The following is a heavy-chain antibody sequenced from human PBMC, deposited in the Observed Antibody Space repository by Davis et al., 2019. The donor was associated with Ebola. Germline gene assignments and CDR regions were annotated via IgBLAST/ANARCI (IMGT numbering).Heavy chain of an antibody. CDR2: IRSKANSYAP. V-gene: IGHV3-73*01. D-gene: IGHD4-23*01. J-gene: IGHJ4*02. CDR3: TSYYGGNPRDAVDY. CDR1: GFTFSGSA. Sequence: GESLKISCAASGFTFSGSAMHWVRQASGKGLEWVGRIRSKANSYAPAYAASVKGRFTISRDDSKNTAYLQMNSLKTEDTAVYYCTSYYGGNPRDAVDYWGQGTLVTVSS.